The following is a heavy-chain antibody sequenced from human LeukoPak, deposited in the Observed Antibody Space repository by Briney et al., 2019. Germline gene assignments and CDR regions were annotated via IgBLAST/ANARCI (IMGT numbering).Heavy chain of an antibody. CDR2: INTNTGNP. Sequence: ASVKVSCKASGYTFTSYAMNWVRQAPGQGLEWMGCINTNTGNPTYAQGFTGRFVFSLDTSVSTAYLQISSLKAEDTAMYYCARDQEKTRQWLAPNDHDAFDIWGQGTMVTVSS. J-gene: IGHJ3*02. D-gene: IGHD6-19*01. CDR3: ARDQEKTRQWLAPNDHDAFDI. CDR1: GYTFTSYA. V-gene: IGHV7-4-1*02.